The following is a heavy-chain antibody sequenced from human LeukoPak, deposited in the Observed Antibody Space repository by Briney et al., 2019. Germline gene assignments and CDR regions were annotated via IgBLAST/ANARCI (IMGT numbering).Heavy chain of an antibody. CDR3: ASEAYYYDSSGYYKY. CDR2: IYCSGST. D-gene: IGHD3-22*01. CDR1: GGSISSSSYY. Sequence: PSETLSLTCTVSGGSISSSSYYWGWIRQPPGKGLEWIGSIYCSGSTYYNPSLKSRVTISVDTSKNQFSLKLSSVTAADTAVYYCASEAYYYDSSGYYKYWGQGTLVTVSS. J-gene: IGHJ4*02. V-gene: IGHV4-39*07.